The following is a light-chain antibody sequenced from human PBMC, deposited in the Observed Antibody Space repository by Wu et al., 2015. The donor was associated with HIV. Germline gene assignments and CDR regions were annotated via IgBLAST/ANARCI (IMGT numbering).Light chain of an antibody. Sequence: DIQMTQSPSSLSASVGDRVTIICQASQDISNYLTWYQQKPGKAPKLLIYDAYNLQTGVPSRFSASGSGTDFTLTISSLQPEDIATYYCQQSYSTRYTFGQGTKLEIK. CDR2: DAY. CDR1: QDISNY. V-gene: IGKV1-33*01. CDR3: QQSYSTRYT. J-gene: IGKJ2*01.